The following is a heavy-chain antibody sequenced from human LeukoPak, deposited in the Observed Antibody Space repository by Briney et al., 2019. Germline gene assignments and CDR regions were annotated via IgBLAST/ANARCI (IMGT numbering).Heavy chain of an antibody. CDR1: GFTFSNYG. CDR2: ISYDGSNK. J-gene: IGHJ4*02. D-gene: IGHD4-23*01. Sequence: GGSLRLSCAVSGFTFSNYGVHWVRQAPGKGLEWVAVISYDGSNKYYADSVKGRFTISRDNSKNTLYLQMNSLRAEDTAVYYCAKGLTTVVYGFDYWGQGTLVTVSS. CDR3: AKGLTTVVYGFDY. V-gene: IGHV3-30*18.